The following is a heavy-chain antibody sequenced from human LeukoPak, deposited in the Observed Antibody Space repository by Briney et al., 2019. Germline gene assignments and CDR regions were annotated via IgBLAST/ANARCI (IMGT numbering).Heavy chain of an antibody. D-gene: IGHD3-9*01. V-gene: IGHV4-4*02. J-gene: IGHJ4*02. Sequence: PSETLSLTCAVSGGSISSSNWWSWVRQPPGKGLEWIGEIYHSGSTNYNPSLKSRVTISVDTSKNQFSLKLSSVTAADTAVYYCARGRLVTLFDYWGQGTLVTVSS. CDR2: IYHSGST. CDR1: GGSISSSNW. CDR3: ARGRLVTLFDY.